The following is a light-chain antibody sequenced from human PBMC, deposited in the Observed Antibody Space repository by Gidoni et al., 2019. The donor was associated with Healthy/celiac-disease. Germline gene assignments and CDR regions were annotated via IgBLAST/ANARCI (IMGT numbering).Light chain of an antibody. CDR2: GAS. CDR1: QSVSSN. V-gene: IGKV3-15*01. CDR3: QQYNNWPPVT. Sequence: EIVMKKSPATLSVSPGERATLSCRASQSVSSNLAWYQQKPGQAPRLLIYGASTRATGIPARFSGSGSGTEFTLTISSLQSEDFAVYYCQQYNNWPPVTFGQGTKVEIK. J-gene: IGKJ1*01.